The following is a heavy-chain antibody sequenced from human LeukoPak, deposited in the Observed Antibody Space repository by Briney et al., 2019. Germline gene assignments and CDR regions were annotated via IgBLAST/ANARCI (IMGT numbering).Heavy chain of an antibody. CDR2: INPGGSSI. Sequence: PGGSLRLSCAASGFTFSSYWMRWVRHVPGKGLVWVARINPGGSSITYADSVKGRFTISRDNAKNTLYLQMDSLRAEDTGVYYCARSNQADDYWGQGTLVTVSS. CDR1: GFTFSSYW. J-gene: IGHJ4*02. D-gene: IGHD1-14*01. CDR3: ARSNQADDY. V-gene: IGHV3-74*01.